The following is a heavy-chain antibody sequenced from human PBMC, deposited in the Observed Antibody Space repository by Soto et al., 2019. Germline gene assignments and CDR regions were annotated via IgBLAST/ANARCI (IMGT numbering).Heavy chain of an antibody. J-gene: IGHJ4*02. CDR1: GYTFTSYD. CDR2: FDPEDGET. CDR3: VKRVYAPHFDY. D-gene: IGHD2-8*01. V-gene: IGHV1-24*01. Sequence: ASVKVSCKASGYTFTSYDINWVRQAPGKGLEWMGGFDPEDGETIYAQKFQGRVTMTEDTSTDTAYMELSSLRSEDTAVYYCVKRVYAPHFDYWGQEPLVTVPS.